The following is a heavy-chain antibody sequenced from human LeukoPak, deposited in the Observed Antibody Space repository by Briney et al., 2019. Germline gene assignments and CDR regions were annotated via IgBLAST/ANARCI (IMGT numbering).Heavy chain of an antibody. CDR1: GFTFSSYW. CDR3: ARDPYSSSWTNYYYYYGMDV. V-gene: IGHV3-74*01. D-gene: IGHD6-13*01. CDR2: INSDGSST. J-gene: IGHJ6*02. Sequence: GGSLRLSCAASGFTFSSYWMHWVRQAPGKGLVWVSRINSDGSSTSYADSVKGRFTISRDNAKNTLYLQMNSLRAEDTAVYYWARDPYSSSWTNYYYYYGMDVWGQGTTVTVSS.